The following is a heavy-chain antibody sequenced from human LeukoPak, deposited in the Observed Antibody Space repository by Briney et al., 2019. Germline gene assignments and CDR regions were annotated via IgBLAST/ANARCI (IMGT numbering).Heavy chain of an antibody. CDR1: GFSFSSYA. CDR3: AKGGYEGYYYCMDV. J-gene: IGHJ6*03. Sequence: GGSLRLSCAASGFSFSSYAMSWVRQSPGKGLEGVSALSESGDSTYYADSVKGRFTISRENSRNTLYLQMNSLRAEDTAVYYCAKGGYEGYYYCMDVWGKGTTVTVSS. CDR2: LSESGDST. D-gene: IGHD1-1*01. V-gene: IGHV3-23*01.